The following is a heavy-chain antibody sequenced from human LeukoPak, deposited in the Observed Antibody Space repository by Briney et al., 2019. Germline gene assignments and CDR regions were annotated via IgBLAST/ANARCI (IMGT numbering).Heavy chain of an antibody. CDR2: IVVGSGNT. J-gene: IGHJ6*04. V-gene: IGHV1-58*01. CDR1: GFTFTSSA. CDR3: AAEPDSRELVGYGMDA. D-gene: IGHD3-10*01. Sequence: SVKVSCKASGFTFTSSAVQWVRQARGQRLEWIGWIVVGSGNTNYAQKFQERVTITRDMSTSTAYMELSSLRSEDTAVYYCAAEPDSRELVGYGMDAWGKGTTVTVSS.